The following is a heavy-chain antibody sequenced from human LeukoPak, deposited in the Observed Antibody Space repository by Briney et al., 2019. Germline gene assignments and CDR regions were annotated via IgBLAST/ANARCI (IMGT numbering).Heavy chain of an antibody. CDR3: ARALTTLTYEGY. CDR2: ISGSNSYI. D-gene: IGHD1-1*01. V-gene: IGHV3-21*01. CDR1: GFTFSSYT. J-gene: IGHJ4*02. Sequence: PGGSLRLSCAASGFTFSSYTMHWIRQAPGKGLEWVSSISGSNSYIFYADSVKGRFTVSRDNAKDSLYLQMNSLRAEDTAVYYCARALTTLTYEGYWGQGTLVTVSS.